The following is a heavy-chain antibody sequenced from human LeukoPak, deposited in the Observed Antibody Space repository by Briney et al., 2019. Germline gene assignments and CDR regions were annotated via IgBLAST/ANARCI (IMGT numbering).Heavy chain of an antibody. V-gene: IGHV1-69*05. D-gene: IGHD3-3*01. CDR1: GGTFSSYA. J-gene: IGHJ4*02. CDR3: ASAPWGYDFAYPYFDY. CDR2: IIPIFGTA. Sequence: GSSVKVSCKASGGTFSSYAISWVRQAPGQGLEWMGGIIPIFGTANYAQKFQGRVTITTDESTSTAYMELSSLRSEDTAVYYCASAPWGYDFAYPYFDYWGQGTLVTVSS.